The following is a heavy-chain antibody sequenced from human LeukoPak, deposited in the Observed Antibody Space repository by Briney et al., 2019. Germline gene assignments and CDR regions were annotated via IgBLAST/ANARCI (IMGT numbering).Heavy chain of an antibody. J-gene: IGHJ6*02. CDR1: GYSFTSYW. V-gene: IGHV5-51*01. D-gene: IGHD1-26*01. CDR2: IYPGDSDT. Sequence: GESLKISCKGSGYSFTSYWIGWVRQMPGKGLEWMGIIYPGDSDTRYSPSFQGQVTISADKSISTAYLQWSSLKASDTAVYYCARLWAPYYYYYGMDVWGQGTTVTVSS. CDR3: ARLWAPYYYYYGMDV.